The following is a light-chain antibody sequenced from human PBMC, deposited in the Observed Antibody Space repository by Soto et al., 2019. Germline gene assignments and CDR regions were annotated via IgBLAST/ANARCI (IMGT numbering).Light chain of an antibody. CDR2: EVT. J-gene: IGLJ2*01. CDR1: SSDVGSYNL. CDR3: CSYGGGVI. Sequence: QSALTQSASVSGSPGQSITISCTGSSSDVGSYNLVSWYQQHPGRAPKLIIYEVTKRPSGVSNRFSGSKSGNTASLTISGLQAEDEADYYCCSYGGGVIFGGGTKLTVL. V-gene: IGLV2-23*02.